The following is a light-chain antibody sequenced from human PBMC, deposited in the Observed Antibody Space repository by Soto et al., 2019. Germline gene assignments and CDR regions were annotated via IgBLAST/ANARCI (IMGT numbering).Light chain of an antibody. CDR2: AAS. Sequence: EIVLTQSPGTLSLSPGARATLSCRASQYVSISYLAWYQQKPGQAPRLLIYAASSRATGIPDRFSGNGSGTDSTLTISILQPEDFAVYYWQQYGSSPQTFGQGTKVEIK. CDR3: QQYGSSPQT. CDR1: QYVSISY. J-gene: IGKJ1*01. V-gene: IGKV3-20*01.